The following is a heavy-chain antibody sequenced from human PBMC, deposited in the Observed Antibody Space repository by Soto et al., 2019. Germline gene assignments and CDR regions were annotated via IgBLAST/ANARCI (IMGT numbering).Heavy chain of an antibody. CDR1: GYNFFGYY. CDR2: IDPNGGGT. J-gene: IGHJ5*02. Sequence: ASVKVSCKAFGYNFFGYYMHWVRQAAGQGLEWMGWIDPNGGGTKYAQKFQGRVTMTRDTPITTAYMELSRLTSDDTAVYYCARLPFGYSSDSGPWGQGTLVTVPQ. D-gene: IGHD2-15*01. CDR3: ARLPFGYSSDSGP. V-gene: IGHV1-2*02.